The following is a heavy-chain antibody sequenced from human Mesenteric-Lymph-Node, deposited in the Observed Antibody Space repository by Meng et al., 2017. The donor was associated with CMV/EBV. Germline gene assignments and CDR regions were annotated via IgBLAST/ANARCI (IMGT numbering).Heavy chain of an antibody. V-gene: IGHV4-34*01. D-gene: IGHD4-23*01. CDR1: GGAFSGYD. CDR2: INHSGST. J-gene: IGHJ4*02. CDR3: ARHQRWLKSEGGFNY. Sequence: QPQRVGAGRLEPSETLTLTCAGYGGAFSGYDLSWIRQPPGKGLEWIGEINHSGSTNYNPSLKSRVTISVDTSKNQFSLKLSSVTAADTAVYYCARHQRWLKSEGGFNYWGQGTLVTVSS.